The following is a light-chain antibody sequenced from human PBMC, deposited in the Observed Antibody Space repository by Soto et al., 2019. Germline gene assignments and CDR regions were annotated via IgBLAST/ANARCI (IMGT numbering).Light chain of an antibody. CDR3: SSFTLSTYV. CDR2: DVS. Sequence: QSVLTQPASVSGSPGQSITISCTGTSRDVGAYNYVSWYQQHPAKAPKLTIYDVSSRPSGVSDRFSGSKSGNTASLTISGLQSEDAADYYCSSFTLSTYVFGSGTKGTVL. CDR1: SRDVGAYNY. J-gene: IGLJ1*01. V-gene: IGLV2-14*03.